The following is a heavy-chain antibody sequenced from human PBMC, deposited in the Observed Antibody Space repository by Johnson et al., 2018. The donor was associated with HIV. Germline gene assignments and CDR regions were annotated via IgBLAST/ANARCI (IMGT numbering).Heavy chain of an antibody. CDR2: ISYDGSNK. CDR3: ARLSEHIVVVTAWADAFDI. J-gene: IGHJ3*02. V-gene: IGHV3-33*05. D-gene: IGHD2-21*02. CDR1: GFTFSSYG. Sequence: QMLLVESGGGLVKPGGSLRLSCAASGFTFSSYGMHWVRQAPGKGLEWVAFISYDGSNKYYADSVKGRFTISSDNSKNTLYLQMNSLRAEDTAVYYCARLSEHIVVVTAWADAFDIWGQGTLVTVSS.